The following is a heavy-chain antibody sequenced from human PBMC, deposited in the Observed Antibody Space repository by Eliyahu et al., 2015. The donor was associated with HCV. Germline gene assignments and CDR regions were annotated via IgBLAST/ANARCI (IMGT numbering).Heavy chain of an antibody. CDR2: IYSGGST. J-gene: IGHJ4*02. Sequence: EVQLVESGGGLIQPGGSLXLSCAASGFXVXSSYXXWVRQAPGKGLEWVSVIYSGGSTYYADSVKGRFTISRDNSKNTLYLQMNTLRVEDTAVYHCARGRGSARDFDYWGQGTLVTVSS. CDR3: ARGRGSARDFDY. V-gene: IGHV3-53*01. CDR1: GFXVXSSY. D-gene: IGHD3-10*01.